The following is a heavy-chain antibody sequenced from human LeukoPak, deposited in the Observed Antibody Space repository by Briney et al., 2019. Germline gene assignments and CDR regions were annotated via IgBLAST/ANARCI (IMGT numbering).Heavy chain of an antibody. CDR2: INHSGST. V-gene: IGHV4-39*07. Sequence: PSETLSLTCTVSGGSISSSSYYWSWIRQPPGKGLEWIGEINHSGSTNYNPSLKSRVTISVDTSKNQFSLKLSSVTAADTAVYYCARGKKFHWGYFDYWGQGTLVTVSS. J-gene: IGHJ4*02. CDR1: GGSISSSSYY. CDR3: ARGKKFHWGYFDY. D-gene: IGHD7-27*01.